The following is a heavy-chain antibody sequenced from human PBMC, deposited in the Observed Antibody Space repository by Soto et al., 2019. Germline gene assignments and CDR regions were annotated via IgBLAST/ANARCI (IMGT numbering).Heavy chain of an antibody. CDR1: GGSISSSSYY. CDR2: IYYSGST. CDR3: AGDTVINDGYYFDY. Sequence: QLQLQESGPGLVKPSETLSLTCTVSGGSISSSSYYWGWIRQPPGKGLEWIGSIYYSGSTYYNPSLKSRVTISVDTSKNQFSLKLSSATAADTAVYYCAGDTVINDGYYFDYWGQGTLVTVSS. V-gene: IGHV4-39*01. J-gene: IGHJ4*02. D-gene: IGHD4-17*01.